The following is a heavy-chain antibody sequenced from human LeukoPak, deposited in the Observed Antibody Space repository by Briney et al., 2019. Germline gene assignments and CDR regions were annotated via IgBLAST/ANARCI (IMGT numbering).Heavy chain of an antibody. D-gene: IGHD1-26*01. J-gene: IGHJ4*02. CDR2: INPSGGST. V-gene: IGHV1-46*01. Sequence: ASVTVSCTASGYTFTSYYMHWVRQAPGQGLEWMGIINPSGGSTSYAQKFQGGVTMTRDTSTSTVYMELSSLRSEDTAVYYCARDLGATAPGPDYWGQGTLVTVSS. CDR1: GYTFTSYY. CDR3: ARDLGATAPGPDY.